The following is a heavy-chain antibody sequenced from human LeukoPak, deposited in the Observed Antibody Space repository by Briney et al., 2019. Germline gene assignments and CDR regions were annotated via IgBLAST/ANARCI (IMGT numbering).Heavy chain of an antibody. Sequence: GGSLRLSCAASGFTFSSYSMNWVRQAPGKGLEWVSSISSSSSYIYYADSVKGRFTISRDNAKNSLYLQMYSLRAEDAAVYYCARDYSYYDFWSGYLTNWFDPWGQGTLVTVSS. V-gene: IGHV3-21*01. J-gene: IGHJ5*02. CDR1: GFTFSSYS. CDR3: ARDYSYYDFWSGYLTNWFDP. CDR2: ISSSSSYI. D-gene: IGHD3-3*01.